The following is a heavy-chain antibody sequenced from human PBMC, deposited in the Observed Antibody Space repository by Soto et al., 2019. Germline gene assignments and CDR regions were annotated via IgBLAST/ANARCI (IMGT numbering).Heavy chain of an antibody. J-gene: IGHJ4*02. Sequence: QVKLVQSGAEEKKPGASVKVSCKASGYTFTGYAMHWVRQAPGQRLEWMGWINAGNGNTKYSHKFQGGVTITRDTSAGAAYMELSSLSSEDTAVYYCARAVAVPADFDYWGQGTLVTVSS. V-gene: IGHV1-3*05. CDR3: ARAVAVPADFDY. CDR1: GYTFTGYA. D-gene: IGHD6-19*01. CDR2: INAGNGNT.